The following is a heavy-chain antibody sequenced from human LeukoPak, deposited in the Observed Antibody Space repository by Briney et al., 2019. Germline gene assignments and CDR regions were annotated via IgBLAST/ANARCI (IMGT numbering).Heavy chain of an antibody. CDR1: GYTFTGYY. Sequence: GASVKVSCKDSGYTFTGYYMHWVRQAPGQGLEWMGRINPNSGGTNYAQKFQGRVTMTRDTSTSTAYMELSRLRSDDTAVYYCARGYDYGDPTDYWGQGTLVTVSS. D-gene: IGHD4/OR15-4a*01. CDR3: ARGYDYGDPTDY. J-gene: IGHJ4*02. CDR2: INPNSGGT. V-gene: IGHV1-2*06.